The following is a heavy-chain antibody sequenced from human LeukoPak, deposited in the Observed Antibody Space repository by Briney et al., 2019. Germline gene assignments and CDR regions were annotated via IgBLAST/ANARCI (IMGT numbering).Heavy chain of an antibody. CDR2: ISGIGGST. CDR3: AKSALTLYCSSTSCSSGPGDY. Sequence: GGSLRLSCAASGFTFSSYAMSWVRQAPGKGLGWVSAISGIGGSTYYADSVKGRFTISRDNSKNTLYLQMNSLRAEDTAVYYCAKSALTLYCSSTSCSSGPGDYWGQGTLVTVSS. J-gene: IGHJ4*02. D-gene: IGHD2-2*01. V-gene: IGHV3-23*01. CDR1: GFTFSSYA.